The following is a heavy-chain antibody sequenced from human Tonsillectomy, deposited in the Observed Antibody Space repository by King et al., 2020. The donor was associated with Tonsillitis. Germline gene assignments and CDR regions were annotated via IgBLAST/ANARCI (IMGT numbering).Heavy chain of an antibody. D-gene: IGHD6-19*01. Sequence: VQLVESGGGLVQPGGSLRLSCAASGFTFSSYWMSWVRQVPGKGREWVANIMQDGSEKYYVDSVKGRFTISRDNAKNSLYLQMNSLRAEDTAVYYCARDQGIAVAGTSYADAFDIWGQGTMVTVSS. CDR3: ARDQGIAVAGTSYADAFDI. J-gene: IGHJ3*02. V-gene: IGHV3-7*03. CDR1: GFTFSSYW. CDR2: IMQDGSEK.